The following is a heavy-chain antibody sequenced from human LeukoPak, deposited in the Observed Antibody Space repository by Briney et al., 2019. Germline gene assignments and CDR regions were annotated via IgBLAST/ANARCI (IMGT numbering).Heavy chain of an antibody. CDR3: AKEGGYDFPSYFDY. Sequence: GGSLRLSCAASGFTFSSYGMHWVRQAPGKGLEWVAFIRYDGSNKYYADSVKGRFTISRDNSKNTLYLQMNSLRAEDTAVYYCAKEGGYDFPSYFDYWGQGTLVTVSS. CDR1: GFTFSSYG. CDR2: IRYDGSNK. D-gene: IGHD5-12*01. V-gene: IGHV3-30*02. J-gene: IGHJ4*02.